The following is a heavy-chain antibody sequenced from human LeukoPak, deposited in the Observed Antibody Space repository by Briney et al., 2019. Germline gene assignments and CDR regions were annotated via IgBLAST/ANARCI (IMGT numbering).Heavy chain of an antibody. D-gene: IGHD3-22*01. Sequence: PGGSLRLSCAASGFTFSSYEMNWVRQAPGKGLEWVSSIRPSGDNTYYADSVKGRFTISRDNSKNTLYLQMNSLRAEDTAVYYCAKDSRITMIVVVTSFGYWGQGTLVTVSS. J-gene: IGHJ4*02. CDR2: IRPSGDNT. CDR3: AKDSRITMIVVVTSFGY. V-gene: IGHV3-23*01. CDR1: GFTFSSYE.